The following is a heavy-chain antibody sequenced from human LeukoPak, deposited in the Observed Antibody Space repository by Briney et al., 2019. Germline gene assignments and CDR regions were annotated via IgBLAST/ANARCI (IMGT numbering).Heavy chain of an antibody. Sequence: PGGSLRLSCAASGFTFSGRWMSWVRQAPGKGLEWVANIKPDGSEKNYVDSVKGRFTISRDNAKNSLYLQMNSLRAEDTALYYCAREFWVSYCSGGSCYHRGYYFDYWGQGTLVTVSS. CDR2: IKPDGSEK. J-gene: IGHJ4*02. CDR3: AREFWVSYCSGGSCYHRGYYFDY. CDR1: GFTFSGRW. D-gene: IGHD2-15*01. V-gene: IGHV3-7*03.